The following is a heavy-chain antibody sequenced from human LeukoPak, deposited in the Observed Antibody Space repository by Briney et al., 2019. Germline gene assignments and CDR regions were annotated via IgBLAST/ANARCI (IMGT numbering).Heavy chain of an antibody. CDR1: GYSISSGYY. Sequence: KPSETLSLTCAVSGYSISSGYYWGWIRQPPGKGLEWIGSIYHSGSTYYNPSLKSRVTISVDTSKNQFSLKLSSLTAADTAVYYCARVGGDVVVVPGANRPAPYFDFWSQGTLVTVSS. V-gene: IGHV4-38-2*01. CDR3: ARVGGDVVVVPGANRPAPYFDF. D-gene: IGHD2-2*01. CDR2: IYHSGST. J-gene: IGHJ4*02.